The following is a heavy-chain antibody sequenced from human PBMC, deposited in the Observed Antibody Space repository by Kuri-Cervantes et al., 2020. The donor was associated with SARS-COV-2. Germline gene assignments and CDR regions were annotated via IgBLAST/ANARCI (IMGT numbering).Heavy chain of an antibody. CDR2: ISGSDDVT. V-gene: IGHV3-23*01. Sequence: GESLKISCGASGFRFSDHYMDWVRQAPGKGLEWVSTISGSDDVTHLADSVKGRFTVSRDNSRNTLYLEMSSLRVEDTAVYYCAKRDAYSQGYYFDYWGHGTLVTVSS. CDR1: GFRFSDHY. CDR3: AKRDAYSQGYYFDY. J-gene: IGHJ4*01. D-gene: IGHD5-24*01.